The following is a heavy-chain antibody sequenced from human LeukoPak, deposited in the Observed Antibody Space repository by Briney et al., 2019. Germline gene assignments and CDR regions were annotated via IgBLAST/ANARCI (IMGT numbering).Heavy chain of an antibody. CDR3: ARVGQQLVRWGDPVRTPFDY. V-gene: IGHV3-30*01. J-gene: IGHJ4*02. Sequence: GRSLRLSCAASGFTFGSYAMHWVHQAPGKGLEWVAVISYDGSNKYYADSVKGRFTISRDNSKNTLYLQMNSLRAEDTAVYYCARVGQQLVRWGDPVRTPFDYWGQGTLVTVSS. CDR1: GFTFGSYA. CDR2: ISYDGSNK. D-gene: IGHD6-6*01.